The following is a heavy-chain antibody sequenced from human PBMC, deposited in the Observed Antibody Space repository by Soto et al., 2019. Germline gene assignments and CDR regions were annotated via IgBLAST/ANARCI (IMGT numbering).Heavy chain of an antibody. CDR1: GGSISGRGDY. CDR2: TFYSGHI. V-gene: IGHV4-39*01. CDR3: AKSYSSSSRASSDT. J-gene: IGHJ5*02. D-gene: IGHD6-6*01. Sequence: SETLSLTCNVSGGSISGRGDYWGWVRQPPGKGLEWIGSTFYSGHIFYNPSLKGRVTISVDTSKNQFSLRLRSVTASDTAVYYCAKSYSSSSRASSDTWGPGTPVTVSS.